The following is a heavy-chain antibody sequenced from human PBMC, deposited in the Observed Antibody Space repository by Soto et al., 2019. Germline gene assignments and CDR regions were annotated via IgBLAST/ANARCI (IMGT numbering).Heavy chain of an antibody. CDR2: ISGSGGST. D-gene: IGHD1-26*01. V-gene: IGHV3-23*01. CDR3: AKDIVESTALDYYYYGMDV. Sequence: PGGSLRLSCAASGFTFSIYAMSWFRQAPGKGLEWVSAISGSGGSTYYADSVKGRFTISRDNSKNTLYLQMNSLRAEDTAVYYCAKDIVESTALDYYYYGMDVWGQGTTVTVSS. CDR1: GFTFSIYA. J-gene: IGHJ6*02.